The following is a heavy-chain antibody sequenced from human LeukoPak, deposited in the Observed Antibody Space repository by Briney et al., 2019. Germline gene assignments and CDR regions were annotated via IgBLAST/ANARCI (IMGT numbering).Heavy chain of an antibody. CDR2: IYPGDSDT. V-gene: IGHV5-51*01. CDR1: GYSFTSYW. J-gene: IGHJ4*02. D-gene: IGHD6-13*01. CDR3: ARRGRRGSSFYYFDY. Sequence: GESLKISCKGSGYSFTSYWIGWMRQMPGKGLEWMGIIYPGDSDTRYSPSFQGQVTISADKSISTAYLQWSSLKASDTAMYYCARRGRRGSSFYYFDYWGQGTLVTVSS.